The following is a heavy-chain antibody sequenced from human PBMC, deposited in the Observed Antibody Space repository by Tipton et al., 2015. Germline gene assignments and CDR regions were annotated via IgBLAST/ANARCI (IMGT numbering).Heavy chain of an antibody. CDR1: GDSVSSYSAA. J-gene: IGHJ6*02. V-gene: IGHV6-1*01. CDR3: ARGRPHYYAMDV. Sequence: GLVKPSQTLSLICAISGDSVSSYSAAWNWIRQSPSRGLEWLGRTWYNTNLIKEYADSVKSRITIAPDTPKNQFSLQLDSVTPEDTAVYYCARGRPHYYAMDVWGPGITVTVSS. CDR2: TWYNTNLIK.